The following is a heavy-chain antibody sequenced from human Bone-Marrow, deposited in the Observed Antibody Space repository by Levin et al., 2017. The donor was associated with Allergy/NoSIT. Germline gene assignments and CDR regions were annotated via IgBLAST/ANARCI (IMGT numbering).Heavy chain of an antibody. CDR2: VIPTLGIP. Sequence: SVKVSCKTSGDTFDKYTFSWVRQAPGQGLEWMGGVIPTLGIPNYVQKFQGRITITADESTSTAYMELSSLRAEDTAVYYCASGIAVSGPWTFDFWGQGTQVIVSS. CDR1: GDTFDKYT. V-gene: IGHV1-69*13. D-gene: IGHD6-19*01. CDR3: ASGIAVSGPWTFDF. J-gene: IGHJ5*01.